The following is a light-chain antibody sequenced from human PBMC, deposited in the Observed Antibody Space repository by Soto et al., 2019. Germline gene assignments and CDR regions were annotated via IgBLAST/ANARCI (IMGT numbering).Light chain of an antibody. CDR3: HKYGSSPWT. CDR1: QSVSSSY. Sequence: ELVLTQSPGTLSLSPGDSATLSCRGSQSVSSSYLAWYQQKPGQAPRLLIYGASSRATGIPDRLSGSGSGTDFTLTISSLEPEDFAVYYCHKYGSSPWTCGQGTKVDIK. V-gene: IGKV3-20*01. J-gene: IGKJ1*01. CDR2: GAS.